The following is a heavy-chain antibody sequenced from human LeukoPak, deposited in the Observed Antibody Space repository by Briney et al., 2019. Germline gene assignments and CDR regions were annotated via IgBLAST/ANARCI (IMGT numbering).Heavy chain of an antibody. D-gene: IGHD4-17*01. Sequence: PSETLSLTCAVYGGSFSGYYWSWIRQPPGKGLEWIGEINHSGSTNYNPSLKSRVTISVDTSKNQFSLKLSSVTAADTAVFYCARSLSPPVTIHLGYSDLWGRGPLVTVPS. CDR3: ARSLSPPVTIHLGYSDL. CDR1: GGSFSGYY. J-gene: IGHJ2*01. V-gene: IGHV4-34*01. CDR2: INHSGST.